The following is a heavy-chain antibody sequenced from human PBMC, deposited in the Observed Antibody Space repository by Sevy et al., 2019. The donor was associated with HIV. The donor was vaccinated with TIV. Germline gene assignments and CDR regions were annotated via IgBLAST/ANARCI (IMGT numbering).Heavy chain of an antibody. Sequence: ASVKVSCKASGYTFTSYGISWVRQAPGQGLEWMGWISAYNGNTNYAQKLQGRVTMTTDTSTSTAYMELRSLRSDDTAVYYRARADCTNGVCYGLDYWGQGTLVTVSS. J-gene: IGHJ4*02. V-gene: IGHV1-18*01. CDR1: GYTFTSYG. CDR2: ISAYNGNT. D-gene: IGHD2-8*01. CDR3: ARADCTNGVCYGLDY.